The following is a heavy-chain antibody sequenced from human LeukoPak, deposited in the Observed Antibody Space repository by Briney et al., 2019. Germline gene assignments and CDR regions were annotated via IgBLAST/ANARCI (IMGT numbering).Heavy chain of an antibody. J-gene: IGHJ4*02. Sequence: ASVKVSCKASGYTFTSYGISWVRQAPGQGLEWTGWISAYNGNTNYAQKLQGRVTMTTDTSTSTAYMELRSLRSDDTAVYYCARDGDVLLWFGELLSFDYWGQGTLVTVSS. CDR3: ARDGDVLLWFGELLSFDY. CDR2: ISAYNGNT. V-gene: IGHV1-18*01. CDR1: GYTFTSYG. D-gene: IGHD3-10*01.